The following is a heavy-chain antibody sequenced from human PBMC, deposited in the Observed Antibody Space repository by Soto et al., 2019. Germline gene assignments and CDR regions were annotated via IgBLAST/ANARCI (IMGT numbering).Heavy chain of an antibody. V-gene: IGHV4-59*12. D-gene: IGHD6-13*01. Sequence: ETLSLTCTFSVGSISSYYWSWIRQPPGKGLEWIGYIYYSGSTNYNPSLKSRVTISVDTSKNQFSLKLSSVTAADTAVYYCARVFSDSSSFFDPWGQGTRVTVSS. J-gene: IGHJ5*02. CDR1: VGSISSYY. CDR2: IYYSGST. CDR3: ARVFSDSSSFFDP.